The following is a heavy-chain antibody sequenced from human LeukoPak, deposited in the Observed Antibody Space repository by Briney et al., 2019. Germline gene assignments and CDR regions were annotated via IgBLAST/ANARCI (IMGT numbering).Heavy chain of an antibody. CDR3: ARAKIAAAGMKVLVRGEYFQH. V-gene: IGHV1-18*01. J-gene: IGHJ1*01. Sequence: ASVKVSCKASGYTFTSYGISWVRQAPRQGLEWMGWISAYNGNTNYAQKLQGRVTMTTDTSTSTAYMELRSLRSEDTAVYYCARAKIAAAGMKVLVRGEYFQHWGQGTLVTVSS. CDR1: GYTFTSYG. CDR2: ISAYNGNT. D-gene: IGHD6-13*01.